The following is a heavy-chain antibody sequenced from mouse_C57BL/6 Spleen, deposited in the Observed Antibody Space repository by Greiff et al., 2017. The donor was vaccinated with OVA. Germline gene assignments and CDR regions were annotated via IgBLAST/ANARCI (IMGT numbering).Heavy chain of an antibody. J-gene: IGHJ4*01. D-gene: IGHD2-5*01. CDR1: GYTFTSYW. CDR3: ARYYSKGGYAMDY. Sequence: QVQLQQPGAELVKPGASVKLSCKASGYTFTSYWMHWVKQRPGRGLEWIGRIDPNSGGTTYNEKFKSKATLTVDKPSSTAYMQLSSLTSGDSAVYDGARYYSKGGYAMDYWGQGTSVTVSS. CDR2: IDPNSGGT. V-gene: IGHV1-72*01.